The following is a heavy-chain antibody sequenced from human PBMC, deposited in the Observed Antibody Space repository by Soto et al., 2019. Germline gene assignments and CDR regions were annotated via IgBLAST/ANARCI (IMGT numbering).Heavy chain of an antibody. J-gene: IGHJ5*02. CDR1: GGSFSGYY. CDR2: INHSGST. Sequence: SETLSLTCAVYGGSFSGYYWSWICQPPGKGLEWIGEINHSGSTNYNPSLKSRVTISVDTSKNQFSLKLSSVTAADTAVYYCARAIAAAGTFSPQKFDPWGQGTLVTAPQ. V-gene: IGHV4-34*01. CDR3: ARAIAAAGTFSPQKFDP. D-gene: IGHD6-13*01.